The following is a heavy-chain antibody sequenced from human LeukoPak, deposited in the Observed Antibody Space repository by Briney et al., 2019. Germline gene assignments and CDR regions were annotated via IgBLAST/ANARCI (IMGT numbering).Heavy chain of an antibody. Sequence: PSETLSLTCAVYGGSFSGYYWGWIRQPPGKGLEWIGEINHSGSTNYNPSLKSRVTISVDTSKNQFSLKLSSVTAADTAVYYCARGGLRYFDWLYNWFDPWGQGTLVTVSS. CDR3: ARGGLRYFDWLYNWFDP. D-gene: IGHD3-9*01. V-gene: IGHV4-34*01. CDR1: GGSFSGYY. CDR2: INHSGST. J-gene: IGHJ5*02.